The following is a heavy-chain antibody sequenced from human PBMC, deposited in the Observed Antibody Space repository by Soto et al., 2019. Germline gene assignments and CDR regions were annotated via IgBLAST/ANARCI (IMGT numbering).Heavy chain of an antibody. J-gene: IGHJ4*02. Sequence: SETLSLTCSVSGGSIRSNNYYWGWIRQPPGKGLEWIATVHYSGSTYYTPSLKNRVTISADTSNNQFSLRLNSVTAADTAVYYCARQHYYDSSGYYTWNWGQGTLVTVSS. CDR1: GGSIRSNNYY. V-gene: IGHV4-39*01. D-gene: IGHD3-22*01. CDR3: ARQHYYDSSGYYTWN. CDR2: VHYSGST.